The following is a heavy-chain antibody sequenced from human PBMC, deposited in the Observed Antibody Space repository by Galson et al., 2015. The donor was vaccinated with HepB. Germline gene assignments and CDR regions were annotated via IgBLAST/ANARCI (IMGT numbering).Heavy chain of an antibody. CDR3: ATGGYCRSTRCDHYDGMDV. D-gene: IGHD2-2*03. CDR1: GFTFGDYA. CDR2: IRSKAYGGTT. Sequence: SLRLSCAASGFTFGDYAMSWFRQAPGKGLEWVGFIRSKAYGGTTEYAASVKGRFTISRDDSKSIAYLQTNSLKTEDTAVYYCATGGYCRSTRCDHYDGMDVWGQGTSVTVSS. V-gene: IGHV3-49*03. J-gene: IGHJ6*02.